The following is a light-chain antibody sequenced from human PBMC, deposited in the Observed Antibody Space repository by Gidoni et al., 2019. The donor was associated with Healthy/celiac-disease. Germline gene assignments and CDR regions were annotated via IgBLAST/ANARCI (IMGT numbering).Light chain of an antibody. J-gene: IGKJ1*01. Sequence: DIQMTQSPSTLSASLGDRVTITCRASQSISSWLAWYQQKPGKAPKLLIYKASSLESGVPSRFSGSGSGTEFTLTISSLQPDDFATYYCQQYNSYPWTFXXXTKVEIK. V-gene: IGKV1-5*03. CDR1: QSISSW. CDR3: QQYNSYPWT. CDR2: KAS.